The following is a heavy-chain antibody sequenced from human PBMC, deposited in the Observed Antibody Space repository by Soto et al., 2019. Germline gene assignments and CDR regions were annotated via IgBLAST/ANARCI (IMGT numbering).Heavy chain of an antibody. CDR2: ISGSGTNT. D-gene: IGHD6-19*01. J-gene: IGHJ4*02. V-gene: IGHV3-23*01. CDR1: GFTFSSYA. CDR3: AKKVLRETTEDYWGHVAEAVDS. Sequence: EVQLLQSGGGLVQPGGSLRLSCAASGFTFSSYAMNWVRQAPGKGLEWVSTISGSGTNTYHADSVEGRFTISRDNSRNTLYLQMNSLRAEDTAIYYCAKKVLRETTEDYWGHVAEAVDSWGRGPLVTVFS.